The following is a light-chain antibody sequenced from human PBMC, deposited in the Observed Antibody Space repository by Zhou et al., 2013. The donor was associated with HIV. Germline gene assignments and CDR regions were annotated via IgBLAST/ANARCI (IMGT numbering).Light chain of an antibody. Sequence: EIVLTQSPSTLSLSPGERATLSCRASQSVSSSYLAWYQQKPGQAPRLLIYGASSRATGIPDRFSGSGSGTDFTLTISRLGPEDFAVYYCQHYGSSPFTFGPGTKVDIK. CDR1: QSVSSSY. CDR2: GAS. J-gene: IGKJ3*01. CDR3: QHYGSSPFT. V-gene: IGKV3-20*01.